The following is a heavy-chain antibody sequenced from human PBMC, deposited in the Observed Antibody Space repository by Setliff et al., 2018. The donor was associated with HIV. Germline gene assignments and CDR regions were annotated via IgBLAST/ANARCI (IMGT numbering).Heavy chain of an antibody. CDR3: ANMGGRYVGYFES. J-gene: IGHJ4*02. Sequence: SETLSLTCTVSGVSISYYHWSWIRQPPGKGLEWIGYISYTGNTNYDPSLASRVTMSIDTSKMQFSLKLTSVSAADTAVYFCANMGGRYVGYFESWGQGTLVTVSS. D-gene: IGHD3-16*01. CDR2: ISYTGNT. V-gene: IGHV4-59*01. CDR1: GVSISYYH.